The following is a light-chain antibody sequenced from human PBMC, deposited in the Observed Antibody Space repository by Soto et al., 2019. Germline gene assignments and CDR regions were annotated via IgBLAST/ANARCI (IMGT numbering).Light chain of an antibody. CDR2: AAS. V-gene: IGKV1-39*01. Sequence: DIPMTQSPSSLSASVGDRVTITCRASQSISSYLNWYQQKPGKAPNLLIYAASSLQSGVPSKFGGSGSGTDFTLTISSLQPEDFATYYCQQSYSSPFTFGPGTKVDIK. CDR3: QQSYSSPFT. CDR1: QSISSY. J-gene: IGKJ3*01.